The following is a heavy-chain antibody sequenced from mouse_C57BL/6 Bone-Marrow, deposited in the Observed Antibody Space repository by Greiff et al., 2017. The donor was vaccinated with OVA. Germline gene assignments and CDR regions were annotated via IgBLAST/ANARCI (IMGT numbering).Heavy chain of an antibody. CDR2: IDPENGDT. CDR1: GFNIKDDY. D-gene: IGHD2-12*01. CDR3: TTFAYYSYSCWFAY. Sequence: EVQLQQSGAELVRPGASVKLSCKASGFNIKDDYMRWVKQRPEQGLEWIGWIDPENGDTEYASKFQGKATLTADTSSNTAYLQLSSLTSEYPAVYYCTTFAYYSYSCWFAYWGQGTLVTVSA. J-gene: IGHJ3*01. V-gene: IGHV14-4*01.